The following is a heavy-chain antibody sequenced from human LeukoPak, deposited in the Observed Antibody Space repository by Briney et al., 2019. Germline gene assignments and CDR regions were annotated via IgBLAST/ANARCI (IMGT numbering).Heavy chain of an antibody. J-gene: IGHJ4*02. CDR3: AKDGHYSNFYFDY. V-gene: IGHV3-74*01. CDR2: IKSDSSSP. CDR1: GFIFSSYW. Sequence: GGSLRLSCAASGFIFSSYWMHWVRQAPGKGLVWVSCIKSDSSSPSYADSVKGRFTISRDNAKNAVYLQMNSLRAEDTAVYYCAKDGHYSNFYFDYWGQGTLVTVSS. D-gene: IGHD4-11*01.